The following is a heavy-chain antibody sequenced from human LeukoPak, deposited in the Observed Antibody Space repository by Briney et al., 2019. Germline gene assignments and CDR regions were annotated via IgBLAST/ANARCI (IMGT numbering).Heavy chain of an antibody. CDR2: ISSSGSTI. V-gene: IGHV3-11*04. CDR1: GFTFSDYY. J-gene: IGHJ4*02. CDR3: ARELVGAVSFDY. Sequence: GGSLRLSCAASGFTFSDYYMSWIRQAPGKGREWVSYISSSGSTIYYADSGKGRFTISRDNAKNSLYLQMNSLRAEDTAVYYCARELVGAVSFDYWGQGTLVTVSS. D-gene: IGHD1-26*01.